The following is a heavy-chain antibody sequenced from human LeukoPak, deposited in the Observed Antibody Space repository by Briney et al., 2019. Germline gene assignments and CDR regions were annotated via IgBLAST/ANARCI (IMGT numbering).Heavy chain of an antibody. Sequence: EGSLRLSCAASGFTFSSYAMSWVRQAPGKGLEWVSAISGSGGSTYYADSVKGRFTISRDNAKNSLYLQMNSLRAEDTAEYYCARVEDYYGSGSYYSSTTFDYWGQGTLVTVSS. V-gene: IGHV3-23*01. CDR1: GFTFSSYA. J-gene: IGHJ4*02. D-gene: IGHD3-10*01. CDR3: ARVEDYYGSGSYYSSTTFDY. CDR2: ISGSGGST.